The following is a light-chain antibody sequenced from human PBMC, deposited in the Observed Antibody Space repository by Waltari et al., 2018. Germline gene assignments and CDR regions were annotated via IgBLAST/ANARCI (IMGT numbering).Light chain of an antibody. Sequence: DIVLTQSPESLAVSLGERATINCKSNRSVFYSSDDKNYLAWYQQKPGQPPRLLIYWASTRESGVPDRFSGSGSGTGFTLTISGLQAEDVAVYYCQQYYSVPRTFGQGTKVEIK. CDR2: WAS. CDR3: QQYYSVPRT. V-gene: IGKV4-1*01. CDR1: RSVFYSSDDKNY. J-gene: IGKJ1*01.